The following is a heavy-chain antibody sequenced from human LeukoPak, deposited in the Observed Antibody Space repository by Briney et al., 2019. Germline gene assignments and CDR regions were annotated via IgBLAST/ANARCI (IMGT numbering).Heavy chain of an antibody. V-gene: IGHV3-30-3*01. CDR3: ARDERPI. D-gene: IGHD6-25*01. Sequence: GGSLRLSCAASGFIFSNYALHWVRQAPGKGLEWVAVISFDASNKYYADSAKGRFTISRDNSKNTLYLQMNSLRTEDTAVYYCARDERPIWGQGTLATVSS. J-gene: IGHJ4*02. CDR2: ISFDASNK. CDR1: GFIFSNYA.